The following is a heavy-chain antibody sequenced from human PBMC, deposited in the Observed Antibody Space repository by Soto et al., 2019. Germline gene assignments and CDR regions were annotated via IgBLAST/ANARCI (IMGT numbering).Heavy chain of an antibody. CDR2: VSGSGGNT. Sequence: SGGSLRLSCAASGFTFSRHAMNWVRQAPGKGLEWVSVVSGSGGNTYQADSVKGRFTISRDNSDNTLYLQMNSLRAEDTAVYYCAKDRDGYNDGLDVWGQGTTVTVSS. V-gene: IGHV3-23*01. D-gene: IGHD5-12*01. CDR3: AKDRDGYNDGLDV. CDR1: GFTFSRHA. J-gene: IGHJ6*02.